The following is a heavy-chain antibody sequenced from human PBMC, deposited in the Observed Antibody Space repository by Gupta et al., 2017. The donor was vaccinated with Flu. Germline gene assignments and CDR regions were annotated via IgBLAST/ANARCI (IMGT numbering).Heavy chain of an antibody. Sequence: STYYSPSLKSRVTMSVDTSKNQFSLKLNSVTAADTAVYYCARGYCSGGTCYSGGHNWFDPWGQGTLITVSS. CDR2: ST. J-gene: IGHJ5*02. CDR3: ARGYCSGGTCYSGGHNWFDP. V-gene: IGHV4-31*02. D-gene: IGHD2-15*01.